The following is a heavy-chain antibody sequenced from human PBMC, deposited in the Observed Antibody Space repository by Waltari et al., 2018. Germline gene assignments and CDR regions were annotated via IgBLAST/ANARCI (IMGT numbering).Heavy chain of an antibody. CDR1: GFSFSGLY. CDR3: ARQDISVRSCPDY. Sequence: EVQLVESGGGLVQPGGSLRLAGVASGFSFSGLYMSWYRQAPGTGREWVANIWPDGSDRNHVDSVKGRFTISRDNAQNTLYLQMNSLRAEDTAVYYCARQDISVRSCPDYWGQGTLVTVSS. D-gene: IGHD6-19*01. CDR2: IWPDGSDR. V-gene: IGHV3-7*01. J-gene: IGHJ4*02.